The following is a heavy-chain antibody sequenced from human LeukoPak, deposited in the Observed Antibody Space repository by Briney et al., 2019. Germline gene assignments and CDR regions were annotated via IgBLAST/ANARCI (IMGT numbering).Heavy chain of an antibody. CDR2: ISYRGNT. CDR3: ARRDGYNGGCDY. J-gene: IGHJ4*02. CDR1: GGSISSSSYY. D-gene: IGHD5-24*01. Sequence: SETLSLTCTVSGGSISSSSYYWGWIRQPPGKGLEWIGSISYRGNTKYNPSLRSRLIISVDTSKNQFSLKLSSVTVADTAVYYCARRDGYNGGCDYWGQGTLVTVAS. V-gene: IGHV4-39*07.